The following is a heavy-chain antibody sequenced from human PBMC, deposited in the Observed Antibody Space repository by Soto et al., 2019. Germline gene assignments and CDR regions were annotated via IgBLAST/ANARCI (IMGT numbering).Heavy chain of an antibody. V-gene: IGHV3-23*01. D-gene: IGHD6-19*01. CDR1: GFTFSSYA. J-gene: IGHJ4*02. CDR2: ISGSGGST. Sequence: PGGSLRLSCAASGFTFSSYAMSWVRQAPGKGLEWVSAISGSGGSTYYADSVKGRFTISRDNSKNTLYLQMNSLRAEDTAVYYCATLKPPGRAVAGNGYWGQGTLVTVSS. CDR3: ATLKPPGRAVAGNGY.